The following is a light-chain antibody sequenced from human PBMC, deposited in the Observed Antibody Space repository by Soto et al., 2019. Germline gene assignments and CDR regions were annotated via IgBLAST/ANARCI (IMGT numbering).Light chain of an antibody. V-gene: IGKV3-20*01. J-gene: IGKJ1*01. CDR3: QHYGTTPWT. CDR1: QSVCSRC. Sequence: ETVLTQSPGTLSLSPGERVTLSCRASQSVCSRCLAWYQQKPGQSPRLLIYGASSRATGIPDRFSGSGSGTDFTLTISRLEPEDFAVYHCQHYGTTPWTFGQGTKVGIK. CDR2: GAS.